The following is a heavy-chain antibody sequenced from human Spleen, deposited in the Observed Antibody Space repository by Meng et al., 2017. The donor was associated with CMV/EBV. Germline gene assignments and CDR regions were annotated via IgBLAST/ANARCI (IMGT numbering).Heavy chain of an antibody. CDR3: ARVSGQLLTWRGYFDY. CDR2: INHSGST. Sequence: YGGSFSGYYWSWIRQSPGKGLEWIGEINHSGSTNYNPYLKSRVTISVDTSKNQFSLKVSSVTAADTAVYYCARVSGQLLTWRGYFDYWGQGTLVTVSS. J-gene: IGHJ4*02. D-gene: IGHD6-6*01. V-gene: IGHV4-34*01. CDR1: GGSFSGYY.